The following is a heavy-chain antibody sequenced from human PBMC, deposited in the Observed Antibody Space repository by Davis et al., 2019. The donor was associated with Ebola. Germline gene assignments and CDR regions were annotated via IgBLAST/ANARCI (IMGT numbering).Heavy chain of an antibody. Sequence: ASVKVSCKASGYTFTGYYMHWVRQAPGQGLEWMGWINPNSGGTNYAQKLQGRVTMTTDTSTSTAYMELRSLRSDDTAVYYCARVSYSSPWNYYYYYGMDVWGQGTTVTVSS. CDR1: GYTFTGYY. J-gene: IGHJ6*02. V-gene: IGHV1-2*02. D-gene: IGHD6-13*01. CDR3: ARVSYSSPWNYYYYYGMDV. CDR2: INPNSGGT.